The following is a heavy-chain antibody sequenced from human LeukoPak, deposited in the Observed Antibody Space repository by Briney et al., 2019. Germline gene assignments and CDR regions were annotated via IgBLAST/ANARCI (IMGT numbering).Heavy chain of an antibody. CDR1: GGSISSYY. Sequence: SETLSLTCTVSGGSISSYYWSWIRQPPGKGLEWIGYIYYSGSTNYNPSLKSRVTISVDTSKNQFSLKLSSVTAADTAVYYCASKGIAAAGTTDYWGQGTLVTVSS. V-gene: IGHV4-59*01. CDR3: ASKGIAAAGTTDY. CDR2: IYYSGST. J-gene: IGHJ4*02. D-gene: IGHD6-13*01.